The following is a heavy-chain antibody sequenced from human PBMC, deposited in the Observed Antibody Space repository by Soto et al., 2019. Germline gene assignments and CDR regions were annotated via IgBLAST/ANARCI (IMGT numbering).Heavy chain of an antibody. Sequence: SETLSLTCTVSGGSISSDYWSWIRQPAGKGLEWIGRIYTSENTHYNPSLRSRVSMSLDTSKNQLSLNLSSVTAADTAVHYCARGVGRSSWTSFDSWGQGTLVTVSS. V-gene: IGHV4-4*07. CDR3: ARGVGRSSWTSFDS. J-gene: IGHJ4*02. CDR2: IYTSENT. CDR1: GGSISSDY. D-gene: IGHD6-13*01.